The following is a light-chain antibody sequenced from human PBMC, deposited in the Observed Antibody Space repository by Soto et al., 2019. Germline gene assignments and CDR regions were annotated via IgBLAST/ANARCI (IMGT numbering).Light chain of an antibody. J-gene: IGKJ3*01. CDR2: GAS. Sequence: EIVLTQSPGTLSLSPGERATLSCRASQSVSSSYLAWYQQKPGQAPRLLIYGASSRATGIPDRFSGSGSGTDFTLTISRLEPEDVAVYYCEKYCSSLFTFGPGTKVDIK. CDR3: EKYCSSLFT. CDR1: QSVSSSY. V-gene: IGKV3-20*01.